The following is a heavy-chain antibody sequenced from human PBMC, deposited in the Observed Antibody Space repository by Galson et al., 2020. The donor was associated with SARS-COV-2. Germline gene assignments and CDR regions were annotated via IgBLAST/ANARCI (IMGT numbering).Heavy chain of an antibody. CDR2: IYHSGST. Sequence: SETLSLTCTVSGYSISSGYYWGWIRQPPGKGLEWIGSIYHSGSTYYNPSLKSRVTISVDTSKNHFSLKLSSVTAADTAVYYCAREDLIVVPAADYYYGMDVWGQGTTVTVSS. D-gene: IGHD2-2*01. V-gene: IGHV4-38-2*02. CDR3: AREDLIVVPAADYYYGMDV. CDR1: GYSISSGYY. J-gene: IGHJ6*02.